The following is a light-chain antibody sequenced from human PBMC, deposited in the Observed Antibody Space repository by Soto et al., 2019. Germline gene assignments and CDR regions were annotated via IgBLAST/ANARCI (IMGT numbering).Light chain of an antibody. CDR2: SNN. V-gene: IGLV1-44*01. J-gene: IGLJ1*01. CDR1: SSNIGSNT. CDR3: AAWDDSLNGYV. Sequence: QPVLTQPPSASGTPGQRVTISCSGSSSNIGSNTVNWYQQLPGTAPKHLIYSNNQRPSGVPDRFSGSKSGTSASLAISGLQSEDEADYYCAAWDDSLNGYVFGTGTKVTVL.